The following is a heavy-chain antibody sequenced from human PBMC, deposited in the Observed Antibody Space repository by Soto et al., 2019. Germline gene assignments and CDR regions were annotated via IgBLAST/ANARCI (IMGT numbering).Heavy chain of an antibody. V-gene: IGHV4-34*01. CDR2: INHSGST. J-gene: IGHJ4*02. CDR3: ARGRYYDFWSGYKFDY. D-gene: IGHD3-3*01. CDR1: GGSFSGYY. Sequence: SETLSLTCAVYGGSFSGYYWSWIRQPPGKGLEWIGEINHSGSTNYNPSLKSRVTISVDTSKNQFSLKLSSVTAADTAVYYCARGRYYDFWSGYKFDYWGQGTLVTVSS.